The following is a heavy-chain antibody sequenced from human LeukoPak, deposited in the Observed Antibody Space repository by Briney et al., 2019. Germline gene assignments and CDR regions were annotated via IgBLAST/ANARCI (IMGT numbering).Heavy chain of an antibody. J-gene: IGHJ4*02. CDR1: GFSFSTYA. Sequence: GGSLRLSRAASGFSFSTYAMNWVRQAPGKGLEWVAYIGSSGGTIYYADSVKGRFTISRDNAKNSLFLQMNSLRDEDTAVYFCARKLALWGQGTLVTVSS. V-gene: IGHV3-48*02. CDR2: IGSSGGTI. CDR3: ARKLAL.